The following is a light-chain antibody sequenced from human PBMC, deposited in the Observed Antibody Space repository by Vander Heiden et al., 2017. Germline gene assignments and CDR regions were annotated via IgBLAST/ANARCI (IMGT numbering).Light chain of an antibody. V-gene: IGLV2-8*01. CDR3: SSFAGSRV. Sequence: QSALTQPPSASGSPGQSVTISCTGTSSDIGAYNYVSWYQQYAGKAPKLMIYEVNKRPSGVPDRFSGSKFGNTAYLTVSGLQAEDEADYYCSSFAGSRVFGGGTKL. CDR1: SSDIGAYNY. CDR2: EVN. J-gene: IGLJ3*02.